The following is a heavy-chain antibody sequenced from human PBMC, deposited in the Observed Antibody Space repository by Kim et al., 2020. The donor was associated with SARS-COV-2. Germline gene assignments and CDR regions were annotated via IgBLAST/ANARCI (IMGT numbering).Heavy chain of an antibody. CDR2: M. V-gene: IGHV3-48*03. J-gene: IGHJ4*02. CDR3: ARGPNYSPFDY. Sequence: MYSAGSVKGRFTLSRDNDKNSLYLQMNSLRAEDTAVYYCARGPNYSPFDYWGQGTLVTVSS. D-gene: IGHD4-4*01.